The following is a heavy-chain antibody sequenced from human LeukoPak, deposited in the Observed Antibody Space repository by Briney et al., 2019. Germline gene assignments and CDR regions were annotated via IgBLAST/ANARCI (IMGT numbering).Heavy chain of an antibody. CDR3: ARRGYCSSTSCYGMGNWFDP. Sequence: GESLKISCKGSGYSFNSYWIGWVRQMPGKGLEWMGIIYPGDSDTRYSPSFQGQVTISADKSISTAYLQWSSLKASDTAMYYCARRGYCSSTSCYGMGNWFDPWGQGTLVTVSS. V-gene: IGHV5-51*01. J-gene: IGHJ5*02. CDR2: IYPGDSDT. D-gene: IGHD2-2*03. CDR1: GYSFNSYW.